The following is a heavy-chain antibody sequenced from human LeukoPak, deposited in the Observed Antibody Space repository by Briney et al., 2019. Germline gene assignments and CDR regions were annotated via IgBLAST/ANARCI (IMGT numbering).Heavy chain of an antibody. CDR1: GASMSNYY. CDR3: ARHGPDSSGWALHYLDY. CDR2: IYYSGST. Sequence: PSETLSLTCTVSGASMSNYYWSWIRQPPGRGLEWIGYIYYSGSTDNNPSLKSRVTISVDTSKNQFSLKLSSVTAADTAVYYCARHGPDSSGWALHYLDYWGQGTLVTVSS. V-gene: IGHV4-59*08. D-gene: IGHD3-22*01. J-gene: IGHJ4*02.